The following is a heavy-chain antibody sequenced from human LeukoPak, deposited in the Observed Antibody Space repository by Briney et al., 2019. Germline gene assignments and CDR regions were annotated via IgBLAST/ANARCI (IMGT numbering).Heavy chain of an antibody. J-gene: IGHJ4*02. V-gene: IGHV4-38-2*01. Sequence: SETLSLTCAVSGYSISSGYYWGWIRQPPGKGLERIGSVYHSGSTYYNPSLKSRVTISVDTCKNQFSLTLSSVTAADTAVYYCASGATVVPSQWLVLRELDYWGQGTLVTVSS. CDR1: GYSISSGYY. CDR3: ASGATVVPSQWLVLRELDY. D-gene: IGHD6-19*01. CDR2: VYHSGST.